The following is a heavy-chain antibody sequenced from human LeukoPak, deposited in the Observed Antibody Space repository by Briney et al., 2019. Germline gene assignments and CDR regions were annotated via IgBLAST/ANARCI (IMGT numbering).Heavy chain of an antibody. V-gene: IGHV3-74*01. Sequence: GGSLRLSCAASGFTFNTYWMHWVRQAPGKGLVWVSRISPDGSSTYYADFVKGRFTISRDNAKNTLYLQMNSLRAEDTAVYYCTRGPSGHYGRFDPWGQGTLVTVSS. CDR2: ISPDGSST. CDR1: GFTFNTYW. J-gene: IGHJ5*02. CDR3: TRGPSGHYGRFDP. D-gene: IGHD1-26*01.